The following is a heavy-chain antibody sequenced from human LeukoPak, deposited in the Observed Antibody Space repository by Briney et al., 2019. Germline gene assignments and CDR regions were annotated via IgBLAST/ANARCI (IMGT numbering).Heavy chain of an antibody. CDR2: IYPGDSDT. D-gene: IGHD3-10*01. V-gene: IGHV5-51*01. CDR1: GCSFTTYW. CDR3: ARHDGSGSYSDY. Sequence: GESLKISCKGSGCSFTTYWIGWVRQMPGKGLEWMGFIYPGDSDTRYSPSFQGQVTVSADKSIRTAYLQWSSLKASDTAIYYCARHDGSGSYSDYWGQGTLVTVSS. J-gene: IGHJ4*02.